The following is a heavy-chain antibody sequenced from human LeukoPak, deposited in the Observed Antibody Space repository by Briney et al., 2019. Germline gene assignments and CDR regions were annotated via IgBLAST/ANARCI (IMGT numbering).Heavy chain of an antibody. D-gene: IGHD3-3*02. CDR2: IHNDGST. J-gene: IGHJ4*02. CDR3: ASLARDY. V-gene: IGHV3-53*01. Sequence: GGSLRLSCVASGFIFSSDWMHWVRQAPGKGLEWVSVIHNDGSTYYADSVKGRFTISRDNSKNMLFLRMNGLRVEDTAVYFCASLARDYRGQGTLVSVSS. CDR1: GFIFSSDW.